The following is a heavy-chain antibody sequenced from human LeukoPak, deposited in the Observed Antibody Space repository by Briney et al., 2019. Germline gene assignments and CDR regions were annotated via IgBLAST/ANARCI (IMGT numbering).Heavy chain of an antibody. Sequence: SVKVSCKASGGTFSSYAISWVRQAPGQGLEWIGGIIPIFGTANYAQKFQGRVTITADKSTSTAYMELSSLRSEDTAVYYCARTYGSGSYYFDYWGQGTLVTVSS. CDR2: IIPIFGTA. V-gene: IGHV1-69*06. J-gene: IGHJ4*02. CDR3: ARTYGSGSYYFDY. CDR1: GGTFSSYA. D-gene: IGHD3-10*01.